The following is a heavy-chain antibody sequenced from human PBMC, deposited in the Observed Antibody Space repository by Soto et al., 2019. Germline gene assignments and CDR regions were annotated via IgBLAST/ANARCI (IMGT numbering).Heavy chain of an antibody. Sequence: GGSLRLSCAASGFTFSSYAMSWVRQAPGKGLEWVSAISGSGGSTYYADSVKGRFTISRDNSKNTLYLQMNSLRAEDTAVYYCAKNRDIVATIRSPFDYRGQGTLVTVSS. CDR2: ISGSGGST. V-gene: IGHV3-23*01. CDR1: GFTFSSYA. CDR3: AKNRDIVATIRSPFDY. J-gene: IGHJ4*02. D-gene: IGHD5-12*01.